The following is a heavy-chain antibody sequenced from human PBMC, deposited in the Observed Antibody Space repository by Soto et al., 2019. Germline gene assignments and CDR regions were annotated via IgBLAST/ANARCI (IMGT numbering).Heavy chain of an antibody. J-gene: IGHJ5*02. CDR2: IIPIFGKA. CDR1: GYTFTSYA. V-gene: IGHV1-69*06. Sequence: SVKVSCKASGYTFTSYAMHWVRQAPGQGLEWMGGIIPIFGKANYAQKFQGRVTITGDKSTSTAYMELSSLRSEDTAVYYCAREENWFDPWGQGTLVTVSS. CDR3: AREENWFDP.